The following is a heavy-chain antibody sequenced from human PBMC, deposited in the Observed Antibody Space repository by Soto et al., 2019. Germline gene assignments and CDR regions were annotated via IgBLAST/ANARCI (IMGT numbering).Heavy chain of an antibody. CDR2: IWYDGSNK. CDR1: GFTFSSYG. V-gene: IGHV3-33*01. Sequence: QVQLVESGGGVVQPGRSLRLSCAASGFTFSSYGMHWVRQAPGKGLEWVAVIWYDGSNKYYADSVKGRFTISRDNSKNTLYLQMNSLRAEATAVYYCTRLVWSSTSFIIDYWGQGTLVTVSS. D-gene: IGHD2-2*01. J-gene: IGHJ4*02. CDR3: TRLVWSSTSFIIDY.